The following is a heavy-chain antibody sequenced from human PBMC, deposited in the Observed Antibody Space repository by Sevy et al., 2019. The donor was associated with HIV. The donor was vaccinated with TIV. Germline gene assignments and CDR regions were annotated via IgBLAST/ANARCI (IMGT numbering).Heavy chain of an antibody. CDR1: GFTFRNYG. CDR3: AKGDSSGWSPPYDY. J-gene: IGHJ4*02. CDR2: ISHDGSNK. Sequence: GESLKISCAASGFTFRNYGFHWVRQAPGKGLEWVAVISHDGSNKYYTDSVKGRFTISRDNSKNTLDLQMNTLRTEDTAIYYCAKGDSSGWSPPYDYWGQGTLVTVSS. V-gene: IGHV3-30*18. D-gene: IGHD6-19*01.